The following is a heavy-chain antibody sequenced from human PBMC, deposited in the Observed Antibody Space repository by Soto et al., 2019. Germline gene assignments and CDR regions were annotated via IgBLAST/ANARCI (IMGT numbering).Heavy chain of an antibody. Sequence: GASVKVSCKASGYTFTGYYMHWVRQAPGQGLEWMGWINPNSGGTNYAQKFQGRVTMTRDTSISTAYMELSRLRSDDTAVYYCARDAADYSRSWYGYYYYYGTDVWGQGTTVTVSS. CDR3: ARDAADYSRSWYGYYYYYGTDV. CDR1: GYTFTGYY. J-gene: IGHJ6*02. D-gene: IGHD6-13*01. V-gene: IGHV1-2*02. CDR2: INPNSGGT.